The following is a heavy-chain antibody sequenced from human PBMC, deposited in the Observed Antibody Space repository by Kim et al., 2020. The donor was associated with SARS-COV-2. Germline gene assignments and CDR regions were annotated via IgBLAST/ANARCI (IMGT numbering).Heavy chain of an antibody. V-gene: IGHV3-23*01. CDR2: IDGSGGTT. D-gene: IGHD3-3*01. CDR3: ARRIYGPLYCMDV. CDR1: GFTFTNYV. J-gene: IGHJ6*02. Sequence: GGSLRLSCAASGFTFTNYVLNWVRQAPGKGLEWVSAIDGSGGTTNYADSVRGRFTISRDNSRNTLYLQMNNLRSDDTALYYCARRIYGPLYCMDVWGQGTTVTVSS.